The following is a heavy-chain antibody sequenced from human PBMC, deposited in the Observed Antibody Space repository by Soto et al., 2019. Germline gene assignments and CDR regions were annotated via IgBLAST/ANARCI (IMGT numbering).Heavy chain of an antibody. V-gene: IGHV1-18*04. CDR1: GYTFTVYY. Sequence: ASVKVSCKASGYTFTVYYMHWVRQAPGQGLEWMGWISAYNGNINYAQKPQGRVTMTTDTSTSTAYMELRSLRSDDTAVYYCARDRARALGSSSWYDLGYWFDPWGQGTLVTVSS. D-gene: IGHD6-13*01. CDR3: ARDRARALGSSSWYDLGYWFDP. J-gene: IGHJ5*02. CDR2: ISAYNGNI.